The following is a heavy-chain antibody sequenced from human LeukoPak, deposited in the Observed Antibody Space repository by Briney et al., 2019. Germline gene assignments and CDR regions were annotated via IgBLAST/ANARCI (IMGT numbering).Heavy chain of an antibody. CDR2: INNDGSGT. V-gene: IGHV3-74*01. Sequence: GGSLRLSCAASGFTFSSYWMHWVRQAPGKGLVWVSVINNDGSGTNYADSVKGRSTISRDNAKNTLYLQMTSLGAEDTAVYYCVRGGFGHAMDVWGQGTTVTVSS. CDR1: GFTFSSYW. J-gene: IGHJ6*02. D-gene: IGHD3-10*01. CDR3: VRGGFGHAMDV.